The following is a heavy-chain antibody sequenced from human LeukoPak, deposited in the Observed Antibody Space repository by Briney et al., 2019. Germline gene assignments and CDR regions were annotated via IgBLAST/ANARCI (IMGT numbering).Heavy chain of an antibody. D-gene: IGHD2-8*01. CDR3: AKDLRIRAGVPDY. CDR1: GFTFSTYA. CDR2: ISSGGGFT. V-gene: IGHV3-23*01. J-gene: IGHJ4*02. Sequence: GGSLRLSCAVSGFTFSTYAMSWVRQAPGKGLEWVSTISSGGGFTYYSDSVKGRFTISRDSSKNTLCLQMNSLGAEDTAVYYCAKDLRIRAGVPDYWGQGTLVTVSS.